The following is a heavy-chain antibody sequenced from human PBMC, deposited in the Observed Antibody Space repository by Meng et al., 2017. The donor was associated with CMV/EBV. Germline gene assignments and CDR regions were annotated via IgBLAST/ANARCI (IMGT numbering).Heavy chain of an antibody. CDR2: INPNSGGT. Sequence: QVQLVQSGAEVKKPGASVKVSCKASGYTFTGYYMHWVRQAPGQGLEWMGWINPNSGGTNYAQKFQGRVTVTRDTSISTAYMELSRLRSDDTAVYYCARQHNSSSWIINWFDPWGQGTLVTVSS. CDR3: ARQHNSSSWIINWFDP. D-gene: IGHD6-13*01. J-gene: IGHJ5*02. V-gene: IGHV1-2*02. CDR1: GYTFTGYY.